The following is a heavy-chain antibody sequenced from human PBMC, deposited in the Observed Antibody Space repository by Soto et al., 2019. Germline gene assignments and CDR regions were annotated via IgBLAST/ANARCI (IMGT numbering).Heavy chain of an antibody. D-gene: IGHD1-26*01. CDR1: GGSISSGDYY. J-gene: IGHJ4*02. CDR2: IYHSGST. Sequence: SETLSLTCTVSGGSISSGDYYWSWIRQPPGKGLEWIGYIYHSGSTYYNPSLKSRITISIDTSKSQFSLKLTSVTAADTAVYYCARRYGGNFDYWGQGTLVTVSS. V-gene: IGHV4-30-4*02. CDR3: ARRYGGNFDY.